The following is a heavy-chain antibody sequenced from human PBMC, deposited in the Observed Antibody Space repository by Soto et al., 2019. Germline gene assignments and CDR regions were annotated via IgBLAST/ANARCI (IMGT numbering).Heavy chain of an antibody. Sequence: PGGSLRLSCEASGVTFDGYAMHWVRQAPGKGLEWVSGISGNSGSIYYADSVRGRFTISRDNAKNTLYVQMNSLRPEDTAVYYCAKDDSSSWYFGWFDPWGQGTLVTVSS. J-gene: IGHJ5*02. CDR3: AKDDSSSWYFGWFDP. D-gene: IGHD6-13*01. CDR1: GVTFDGYA. V-gene: IGHV3-9*01. CDR2: ISGNSGSI.